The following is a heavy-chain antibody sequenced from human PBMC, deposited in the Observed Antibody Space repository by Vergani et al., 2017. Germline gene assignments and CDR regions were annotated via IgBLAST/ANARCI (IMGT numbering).Heavy chain of an antibody. D-gene: IGHD4-17*01. CDR2: IYSGGST. V-gene: IGHV3-53*02. CDR1: GFTVSSNY. J-gene: IGHJ6*02. Sequence: EVQLVETGGGLIQPGGSLRLSCAASGFTVSSNYMSWVRQAPGKGLEWVSVIYSGGSTYYADSVKGRFTISRDNSKNTLYLQINSRRAEDTAVYYCARDRTTVTPNYYYYYGMDVWGQGTTVTVSS. CDR3: ARDRTTVTPNYYYYYGMDV.